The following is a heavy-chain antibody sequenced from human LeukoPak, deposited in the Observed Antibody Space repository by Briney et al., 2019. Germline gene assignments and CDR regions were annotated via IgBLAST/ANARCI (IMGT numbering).Heavy chain of an antibody. V-gene: IGHV3-7*01. J-gene: IGHJ3*02. D-gene: IGHD3-3*01. CDR3: ARGSYDFWTPAVDAFDI. CDR1: GFTFSSYW. CDR2: IKQDGSEK. Sequence: GGSLRLSCAASGFTFSSYWMSWVRQAPGKGLEWVANIKQDGSEKYHVDSVKGRFTISRDNAKNSLYLQMNSLRAEDTAVYYCARGSYDFWTPAVDAFDIWGQGTMVTVSS.